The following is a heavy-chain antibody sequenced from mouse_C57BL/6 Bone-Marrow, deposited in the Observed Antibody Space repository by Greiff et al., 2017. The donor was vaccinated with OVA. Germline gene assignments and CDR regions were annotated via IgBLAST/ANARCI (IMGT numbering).Heavy chain of an antibody. J-gene: IGHJ1*03. Sequence: QVQLQQSGAELVRPGSSVKLSCKASGYTFTSYWMHWVKQRPIQGLEWIGNIDPSDSETHYNQKFKDKATLTVDKSSSTAYMQLSSLTSEDSAVYYWARSAPVYFDVWGTGTTVTVSA. CDR2: IDPSDSET. CDR1: GYTFTSYW. V-gene: IGHV1-52*01. D-gene: IGHD6-1*01. CDR3: ARSAPVYFDV.